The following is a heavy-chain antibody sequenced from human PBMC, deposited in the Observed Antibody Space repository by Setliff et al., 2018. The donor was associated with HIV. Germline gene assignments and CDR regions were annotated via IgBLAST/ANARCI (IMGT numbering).Heavy chain of an antibody. V-gene: IGHV3-33*08. Sequence: GGSLRLSCAASGFTFSSYRMNWVRQAPGKGLEWVAVIWYDGSNENYAGSVKGRFTISRDNSKKTLYLQMNSLRAEDTAVYYCARKPRDGYYIDYWGQGTLVTVSS. CDR3: ARKPRDGYYIDY. CDR2: IWYDGSNE. D-gene: IGHD3-10*01. CDR1: GFTFSSYR. J-gene: IGHJ4*02.